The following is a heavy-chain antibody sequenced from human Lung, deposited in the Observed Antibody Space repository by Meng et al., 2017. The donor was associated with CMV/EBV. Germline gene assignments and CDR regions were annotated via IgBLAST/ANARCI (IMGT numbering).Heavy chain of an antibody. Sequence: SETLSLTCTVSGGSISSSSYYWGWIRQPPGKGLEWIGSIYYSGSTYYNPSLKSRVTISVDTSKNQFSLKLSSVTAADTAVYYCARPDDSSGWYMPFDYWGQGTLVTVS. CDR1: GGSISSSSYY. D-gene: IGHD6-19*01. CDR3: ARPDDSSGWYMPFDY. CDR2: IYYSGST. V-gene: IGHV4-39*01. J-gene: IGHJ4*02.